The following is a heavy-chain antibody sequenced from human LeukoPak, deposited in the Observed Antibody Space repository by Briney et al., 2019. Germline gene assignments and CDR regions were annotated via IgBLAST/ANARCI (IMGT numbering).Heavy chain of an antibody. CDR1: GDSVSSNSAA. J-gene: IGHJ6*03. D-gene: IGHD6-13*01. Sequence: SQTLSLTCAISGDSVSSNSAAWNWIRQSPSRGLEWLGSTYYRSKWYNDYAVSVRSRIIINPDTSKNQFSLQLNSVTPEDTAVYYCARGEGQPEDYYYYYMDVWGKGTTVTVSS. CDR3: ARGEGQPEDYYYYYMDV. CDR2: TYYRSKWYN. V-gene: IGHV6-1*01.